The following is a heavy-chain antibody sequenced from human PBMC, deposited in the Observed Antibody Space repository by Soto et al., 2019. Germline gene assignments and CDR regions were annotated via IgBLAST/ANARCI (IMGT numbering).Heavy chain of an antibody. D-gene: IGHD3-22*01. CDR3: AREDSYDSSGYYTLRVFDY. CDR2: ISAYNGNT. Sequence: ASVKVSCKASGYTFTSYGISWVRQAPGQGLEWMGWISAYNGNTNYAQKLRGRVTMTTDTSTSTAYMELRSLRSDDTAVYYCAREDSYDSSGYYTLRVFDYWGQGTLVTVSS. CDR1: GYTFTSYG. V-gene: IGHV1-18*04. J-gene: IGHJ4*02.